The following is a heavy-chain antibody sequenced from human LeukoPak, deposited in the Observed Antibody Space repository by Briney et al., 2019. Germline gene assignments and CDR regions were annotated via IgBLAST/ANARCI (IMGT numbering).Heavy chain of an antibody. V-gene: IGHV3-48*01. CDR2: ISSSSSTI. CDR3: VKDMSGSNDAFDI. D-gene: IGHD1-26*01. CDR1: GFTFSSYS. J-gene: IGHJ3*02. Sequence: PGGSLRLSRAASGFTFSSYSMNWVRQAPGKGLEWVSYISSSSSTIYYADSVKGRFTISRDNAKNSLYLQMNSLRAEDMALYYCVKDMSGSNDAFDIWGQGTMVTVS.